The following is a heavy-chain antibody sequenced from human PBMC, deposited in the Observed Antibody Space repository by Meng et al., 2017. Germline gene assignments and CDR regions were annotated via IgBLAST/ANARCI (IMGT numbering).Heavy chain of an antibody. CDR3: ARGGSTGFGGVIA. V-gene: IGHV3-74*01. CDR2: INSDGSST. D-gene: IGHD3-16*02. Sequence: VQLVESGGGLVQPGGSLRLSCAASGFTFSSYWMHCVRQAPGKGLVWVSRINSDGSSTSYADSVKGRFTISRDNAKNSLYLQMNSLRAEDTAVYYCARGGSTGFGGVIAWGQGTLVTVSS. J-gene: IGHJ5*02. CDR1: GFTFSSYW.